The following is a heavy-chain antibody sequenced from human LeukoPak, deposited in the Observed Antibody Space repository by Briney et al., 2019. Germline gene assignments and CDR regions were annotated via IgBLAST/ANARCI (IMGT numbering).Heavy chain of an antibody. Sequence: ASVKVSCKASGYTFTSYGISWVRQAPGQGLEWMGWISAYNGNTNYAQKLQGRVTMTTDTSTSTAYMELRSLRSDDTAVYYCARTEYRYPLYYCSSWYYFDYWGQGTLVTVSS. J-gene: IGHJ4*02. CDR1: GYTFTSYG. D-gene: IGHD6-13*01. V-gene: IGHV1-18*01. CDR3: ARTEYRYPLYYCSSWYYFDY. CDR2: ISAYNGNT.